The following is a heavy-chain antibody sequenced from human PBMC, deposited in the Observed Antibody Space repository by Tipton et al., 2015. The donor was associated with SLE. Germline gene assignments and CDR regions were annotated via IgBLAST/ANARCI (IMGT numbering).Heavy chain of an antibody. D-gene: IGHD3-22*01. CDR2: ISSSSSTI. Sequence: QLVQSGGVLVQPGGSLRLSCAASGFTFSSYSMNWVRQAPGKGLEWVSYISSSSSTIYYADSVKGRFTISRDNAKNSLYLQMNSLRAEDTAVYYCARDHPRGSHYYDSSGIDYWGQGTLVTVSS. CDR3: ARDHPRGSHYYDSSGIDY. J-gene: IGHJ4*02. CDR1: GFTFSSYS. V-gene: IGHV3-48*01.